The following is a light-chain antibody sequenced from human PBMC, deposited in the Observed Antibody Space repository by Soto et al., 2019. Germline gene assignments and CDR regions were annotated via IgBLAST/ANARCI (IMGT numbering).Light chain of an antibody. CDR1: QSISSY. CDR2: AVS. J-gene: IGKJ1*01. Sequence: DIQMTQSPSSLSASVGDRVTITCRASQSISSYLNWYQQKPGKVPKLLIYAVSTLQLGVPSRFSGSGSGTDFTLTISNLQPEDVATYYCQRYNSDPPWTFGQGTKVDIK. V-gene: IGKV1-27*01. CDR3: QRYNSDPPWT.